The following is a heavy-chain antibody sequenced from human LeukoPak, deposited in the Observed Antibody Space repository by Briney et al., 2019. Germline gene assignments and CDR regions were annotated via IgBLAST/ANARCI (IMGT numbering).Heavy chain of an antibody. CDR2: ISGSGGST. Sequence: GGSLRLSCAASGFTFSSYAMSWVRQAPGKGLEWVSAISGSGGSTYYADSVKGRFTISRDNSKNTLYLQMNSLRAEDTDVYYCAKDRESSTVTNYYFDYWGQGTLVTVSS. D-gene: IGHD4-17*01. V-gene: IGHV3-23*01. CDR3: AKDRESSTVTNYYFDY. CDR1: GFTFSSYA. J-gene: IGHJ4*02.